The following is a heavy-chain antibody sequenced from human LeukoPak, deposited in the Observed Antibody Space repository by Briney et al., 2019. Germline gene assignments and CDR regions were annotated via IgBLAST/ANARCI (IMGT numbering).Heavy chain of an antibody. V-gene: IGHV1-69*06. CDR1: GGTFSSYA. Sequence: AASVKVSCKASGGTFSSYAISWVRQAPGQGLEWMGGIIPIFGTANYAQKFQGRVTITADKSTSTAYMELSSLRSEDTAVYYCARVTVIAYYFDYWGQGTLVTVSS. D-gene: IGHD3-22*01. J-gene: IGHJ4*02. CDR3: ARVTVIAYYFDY. CDR2: IIPIFGTA.